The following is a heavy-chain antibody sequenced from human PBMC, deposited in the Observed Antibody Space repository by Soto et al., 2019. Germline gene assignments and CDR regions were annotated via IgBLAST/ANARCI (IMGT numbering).Heavy chain of an antibody. CDR2: IIPIFGTA. CDR1: GGTFSSYA. Sequence: ASVKVSCKASGGTFSSYAISWVRQAPGQGLEWMGGIIPIFGTANYAQKFQGRVTITADESTSTAYMELNSLRSEDTAVYYCASSSTTDTAMVKVDYWGQGTLVTVSS. J-gene: IGHJ4*02. CDR3: ASSSTTDTAMVKVDY. D-gene: IGHD5-18*01. V-gene: IGHV1-69*13.